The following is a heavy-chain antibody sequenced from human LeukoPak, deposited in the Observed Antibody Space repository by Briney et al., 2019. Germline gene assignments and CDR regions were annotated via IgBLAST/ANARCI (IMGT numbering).Heavy chain of an antibody. CDR3: ARASSATGYYQPPY. D-gene: IGHD3-9*01. Sequence: ASVKVSCKASGYTFTSYTMNWVRQTPGQGLEWMGWINTNTGNPTYAQGFTGRFVFSLDTSVSTAYLQISSLKAEDTAVYYCARASSATGYYQPPYWGQGTLVTVSS. CDR2: INTNTGNP. J-gene: IGHJ4*02. CDR1: GYTFTSYT. V-gene: IGHV7-4-1*02.